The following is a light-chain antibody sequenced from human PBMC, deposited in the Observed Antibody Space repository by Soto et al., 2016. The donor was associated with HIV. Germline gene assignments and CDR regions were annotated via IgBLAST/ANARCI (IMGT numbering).Light chain of an antibody. CDR1: HDIGRS. CDR2: SAS. Sequence: DIQMTQSPAAKSASVGDRLTLTCRASHDIGRSLAWFQQKPGHAPERLIYSASKLQRGVSSRFAGNGSGTDFSFTVKTLQSTDFGSYFCLQYNHYPWTFAQGTRVE. CDR3: LQYNHYPWT. J-gene: IGKJ5*01. V-gene: IGKV1-17*03.